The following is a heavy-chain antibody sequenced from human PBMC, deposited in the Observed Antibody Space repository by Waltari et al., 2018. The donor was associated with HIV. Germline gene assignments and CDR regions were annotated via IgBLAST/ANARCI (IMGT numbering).Heavy chain of an antibody. CDR2: ISYDGDQ. J-gene: IGHJ6*02. Sequence: QVQLVESRGGVVKHGGSLRLSWAAPGHARATFPIHRVPQAPGKGLEWVAVISYDGDQDYADSVKGRFTISRDNSKKSLFLQMGSLRPEDSAVYYCAKVAGRSGSYSHYYYGMDVWGQGTTVTVS. D-gene: IGHD1-26*01. CDR1: GHARATFP. V-gene: IGHV3-30*18. CDR3: AKVAGRSGSYSHYYYGMDV.